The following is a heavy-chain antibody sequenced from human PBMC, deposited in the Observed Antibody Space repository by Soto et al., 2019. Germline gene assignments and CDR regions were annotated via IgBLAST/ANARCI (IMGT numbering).Heavy chain of an antibody. CDR2: IYYSGST. D-gene: IGHD1-1*01. CDR3: ASLRSTGTTWDY. V-gene: IGHV4-39*01. Sequence: QLQLQESGPGLVKPSETLSLTCTVSGGSISSSSYYWGWIRQPPGKGLEWIGSIYYSGSTYYNPSLKSRVTISVDPSKNQLSLKLSSVTAADTAVYYCASLRSTGTTWDYWGQGTLVTVSS. CDR1: GGSISSSSYY. J-gene: IGHJ4*02.